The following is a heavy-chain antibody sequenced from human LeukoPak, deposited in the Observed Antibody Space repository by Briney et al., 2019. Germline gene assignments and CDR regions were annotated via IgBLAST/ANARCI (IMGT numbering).Heavy chain of an antibody. D-gene: IGHD3-10*01. CDR2: ISGSGGST. CDR3: AKDKLLWFGELLSAENWFDP. CDR1: GFTFSSYE. V-gene: IGHV3-23*01. J-gene: IGHJ5*02. Sequence: GGSLRLSCAASGFTFSSYEMNWVRQAPGKGLEWVSAISGSGGSTYYADSVKGRFTISRDNSKNTLYLQMNSLRAEDTAVYYCAKDKLLWFGELLSAENWFDPWGQGTLVTVSS.